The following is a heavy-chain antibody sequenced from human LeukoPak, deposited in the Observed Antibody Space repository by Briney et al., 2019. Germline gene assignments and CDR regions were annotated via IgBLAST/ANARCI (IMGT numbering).Heavy chain of an antibody. CDR2: INPNSGGT. V-gene: IGHV1-2*02. D-gene: IGHD2-2*01. CDR3: AREYCSSTSCYRWFDP. CDR1: GYTFIDYW. J-gene: IGHJ5*02. Sequence: ASVKVSCKASGYTFIDYWIHWVRQAPGQGLEWMGWINPNSGGTNYAQKFQGRVTMTRDTSISTAYMELSRLRSDDTAVYYCAREYCSSTSCYRWFDPWGQGTLVTVSS.